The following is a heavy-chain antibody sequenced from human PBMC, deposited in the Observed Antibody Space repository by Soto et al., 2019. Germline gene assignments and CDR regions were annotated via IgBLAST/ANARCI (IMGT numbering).Heavy chain of an antibody. CDR1: GFSLNTSGVG. J-gene: IGHJ6*02. CDR2: IYWDGDK. V-gene: IGHV2-5*02. Sequence: QITLKESGPTLVKPTQTLTVTCSFSGFSLNTSGVGVAWNRQPPGKALEWLALIYWDGDKRYSPFLKSRLTITKDTSENQVVLTLSNMDPVDTATYYCAHKGGRGAAMDVWGQGTTVTVSS. D-gene: IGHD2-15*01. CDR3: AHKGGRGAAMDV.